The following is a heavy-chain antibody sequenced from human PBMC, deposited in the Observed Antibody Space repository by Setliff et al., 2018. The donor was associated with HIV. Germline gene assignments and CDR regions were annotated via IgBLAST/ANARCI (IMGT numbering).Heavy chain of an antibody. CDR2: ISTNNGDT. CDR1: GYTFTDYF. J-gene: IGHJ1*01. V-gene: IGHV1-2*02. Sequence: ASVKVSCKASGYTFTDYFIHWVRQAPGQGLEWVGWISTNNGDTTIPQRFRGRVTMTRDTSINTAYMELSSLRSEDTAVYYCATVRRYYYDSSGQEYFQHWGQGTLVTVSS. D-gene: IGHD3-22*01. CDR3: ATVRRYYYDSSGQEYFQH.